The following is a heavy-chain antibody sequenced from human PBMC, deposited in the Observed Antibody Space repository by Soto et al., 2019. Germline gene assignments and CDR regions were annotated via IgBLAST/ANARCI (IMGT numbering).Heavy chain of an antibody. V-gene: IGHV1-18*01. CDR2: ISAYNGNT. CDR1: GYTFTSYG. J-gene: IGHJ4*02. CDR3: ARDGLGAVDGPSPSDY. Sequence: ASVKVSCKASGYTFTSYGISWVRQAPGQGLEWMGWISAYNGNTNYAQKLQGRVTMTTDTSTSTAYMELRSLRSDDTAVYYCARDGLGAVDGPSPSDYWGQGTLVTVSS. D-gene: IGHD6-19*01.